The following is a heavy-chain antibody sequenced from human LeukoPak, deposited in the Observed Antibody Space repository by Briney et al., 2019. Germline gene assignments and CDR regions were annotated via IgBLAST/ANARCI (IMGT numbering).Heavy chain of an antibody. CDR2: IYYSGST. V-gene: IGHV4-59*01. Sequence: SETLSLTCTVSGGSISSYYWSWIRQPPGKGLEWIGYIYYSGSTSYNPSLKSRVTISVDMSKNQFSLKLSSVTAADTAVYYCARGQNLYYDILTGYYYYYGMDVWGQGTTVTVSS. D-gene: IGHD3-9*01. CDR3: ARGQNLYYDILTGYYYYYGMDV. J-gene: IGHJ6*02. CDR1: GGSISSYY.